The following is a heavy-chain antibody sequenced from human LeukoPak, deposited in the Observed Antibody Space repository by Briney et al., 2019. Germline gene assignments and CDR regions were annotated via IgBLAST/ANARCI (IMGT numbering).Heavy chain of an antibody. CDR2: IYYTGST. D-gene: IGHD4-23*01. V-gene: IGHV4-59*08. CDR1: GGSISSYY. J-gene: IGHJ4*02. Sequence: SETLSLTCTVSGGSISSYYWSWIRQPPGQGLEWIGYIYYTGSTNYNPSLKSRVTISVDTSKNQFSLKLSSVTAADTALYYCATLTTVVTPSYFDYWGQGTLVTVSS. CDR3: ATLTTVVTPSYFDY.